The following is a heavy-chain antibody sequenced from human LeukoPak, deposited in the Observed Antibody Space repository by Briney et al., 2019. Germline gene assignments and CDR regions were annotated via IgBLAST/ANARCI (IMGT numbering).Heavy chain of an antibody. CDR2: IYTSGST. Sequence: SETLSLTCTVSGGSISSGRYCWSWIRQPARKGLEWIVRIYTSGSTTYNPSLKSRATISVDTSKNQFSLKLSSVTAADTAVYCCARGPYSSSWYGWFDPWGQGTLVTVSS. D-gene: IGHD6-13*01. V-gene: IGHV4-61*02. J-gene: IGHJ5*02. CDR3: ARGPYSSSWYGWFDP. CDR1: GGSISSGRYC.